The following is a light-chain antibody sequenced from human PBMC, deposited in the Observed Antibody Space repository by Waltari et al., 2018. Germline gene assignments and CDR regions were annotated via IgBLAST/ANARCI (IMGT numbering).Light chain of an antibody. CDR2: DDS. Sequence: QSVLTQPPSVSGAPGQRVTISCTGSSSNIGSPYNVHWYQQVPGRAPKLLIYDDSHRPSGVPDRFSGSKSGTSASLAITGLQAEDEAEYFCQSYDSGLNGLFFGGGIKVTVL. V-gene: IGLV1-40*01. CDR3: QSYDSGLNGLF. CDR1: SSNIGSPYN. J-gene: IGLJ2*01.